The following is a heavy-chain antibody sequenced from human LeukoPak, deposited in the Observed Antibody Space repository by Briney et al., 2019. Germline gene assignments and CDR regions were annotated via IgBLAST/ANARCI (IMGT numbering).Heavy chain of an antibody. J-gene: IGHJ4*02. CDR3: ARLLVYNSGGEAFDH. CDR1: GFTFANYW. CDR2: IKQDGSAQ. Sequence: GGSLRLSCAASGFTFANYWMNWVRQAPGKGLEWVANIKQDGSAQYYVDSVKGRFTISRDNTKQSLFLQMDSLRAEDTAIYYCARLLVYNSGGEAFDHWGQGTLVTVSS. V-gene: IGHV3-7*01. D-gene: IGHD1-20*01.